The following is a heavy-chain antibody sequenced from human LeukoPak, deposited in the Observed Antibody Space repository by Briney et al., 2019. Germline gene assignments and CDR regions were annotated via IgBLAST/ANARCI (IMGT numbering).Heavy chain of an antibody. V-gene: IGHV4-30-4*01. CDR3: ARSMTTVTTPYFDY. CDR1: GGSISSGDYY. D-gene: IGHD4-17*01. Sequence: SETLSLTCTVSGGSISSGDYYWSWIRQPPGKGLEWIGYIYYSGSTYYNPSLKSRVTISVDASKNQFSLKLSSVTAADTAVYYCARSMTTVTTPYFDYWGQGTLVTVSS. CDR2: IYYSGST. J-gene: IGHJ4*02.